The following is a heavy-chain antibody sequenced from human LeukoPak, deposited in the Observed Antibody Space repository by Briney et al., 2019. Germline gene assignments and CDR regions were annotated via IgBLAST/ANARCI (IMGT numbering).Heavy chain of an antibody. D-gene: IGHD3-10*01. Sequence: PGGSLRLSCAASGFTFSSYAMSWVCQAPGKGLEWVSCISSTSSYKYYADSVKGRFTISRDNAKNSLYLQLNSLRAEDTALYYCVRPRSPASNYGGYWGQGTLVTVSS. CDR2: ISSTSSYK. CDR1: GFTFSSYA. CDR3: VRPRSPASNYGGY. V-gene: IGHV3-21*01. J-gene: IGHJ4*02.